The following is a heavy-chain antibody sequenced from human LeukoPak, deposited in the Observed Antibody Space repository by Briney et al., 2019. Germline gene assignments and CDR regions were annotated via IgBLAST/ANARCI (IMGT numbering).Heavy chain of an antibody. J-gene: IGHJ5*02. CDR1: GGTFSSYA. CDR2: IIPIFGTA. V-gene: IGHV1-69*13. D-gene: IGHD2-15*01. Sequence: ASVKVSCKASGGTFSSYAISWVRQAPGQGLEWMGGIIPIFGTANYAQKFQGRDTITADESTSTAYMELSSLRSEDTPVYYCARDCSCGSCYSLPYNWFDPWGQGTLVTVSS. CDR3: ARDCSCGSCYSLPYNWFDP.